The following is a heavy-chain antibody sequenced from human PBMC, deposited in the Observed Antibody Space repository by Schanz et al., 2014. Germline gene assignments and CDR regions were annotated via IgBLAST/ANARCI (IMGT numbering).Heavy chain of an antibody. J-gene: IGHJ5*02. CDR1: GGSIRTYF. CDR2: IYYSGST. Sequence: QVQLQESGPGLVKPSETLSLTCSVSGGSIRTYFWAWIRQPPGKGLEWIGFIYYSGSTNYNPSLKSGAPIPVDMPKTRFALNLTSVTAADTGVYYCARQYSGWSRFDPWGQGIRVTVSS. V-gene: IGHV4-59*08. D-gene: IGHD6-19*01. CDR3: ARQYSGWSRFDP.